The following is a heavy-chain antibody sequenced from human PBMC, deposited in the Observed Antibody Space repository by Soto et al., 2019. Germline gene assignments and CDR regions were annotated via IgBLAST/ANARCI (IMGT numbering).Heavy chain of an antibody. V-gene: IGHV5-10-1*01. CDR1: GYSFTSYW. CDR3: ASAFYCSGGSCGGGDYYYFGMDV. J-gene: IGHJ6*02. Sequence: GESLKISCKGSGYSFTSYWSSWVRQMPGKGLEWMGRIDPSDSYTNYSPSFQGHVTISADKSISTAYLQWSSLKASDTAMYYCASAFYCSGGSCGGGDYYYFGMDVWGQGTTVTVSS. CDR2: IDPSDSYT. D-gene: IGHD2-15*01.